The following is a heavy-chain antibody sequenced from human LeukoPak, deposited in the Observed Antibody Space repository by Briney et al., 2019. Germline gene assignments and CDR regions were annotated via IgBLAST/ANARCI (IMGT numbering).Heavy chain of an antibody. CDR3: ARAAYCSSTSCYYYYYMDV. D-gene: IGHD2-2*01. J-gene: IGHJ6*03. CDR2: ISSSSSTI. CDR1: GFTFSSYS. Sequence: GSLRLSCAASGFTFSSYSMNWVRQAPGKGLEWVSYISSSSSTIYYADSVKGRFTISRDNAKNSLYLQMNSLRAEDTAVYYCARAAYCSSTSCYYYYYMDVWGKGTTVTASS. V-gene: IGHV3-48*01.